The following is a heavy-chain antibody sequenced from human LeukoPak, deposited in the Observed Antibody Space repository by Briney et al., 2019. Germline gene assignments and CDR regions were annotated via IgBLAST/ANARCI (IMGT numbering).Heavy chain of an antibody. D-gene: IGHD3-10*01. Sequence: GASVKVSCKSSGYTFTTYYMHWVRQAPGHGLEWMGWINPNSGGTNYAQKFQGRVTMTRDTSISTAYMELSRLRSDDTAVYYCVISALWRHAFDIWGQGTMVTVSS. V-gene: IGHV1-2*02. J-gene: IGHJ3*02. CDR1: GYTFTTYY. CDR3: VISALWRHAFDI. CDR2: INPNSGGT.